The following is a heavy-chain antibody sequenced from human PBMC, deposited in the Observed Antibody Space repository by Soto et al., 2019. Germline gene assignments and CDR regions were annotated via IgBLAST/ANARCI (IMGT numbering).Heavy chain of an antibody. D-gene: IGHD3-3*01. Sequence: ASVKVSCKASGYTFTSYDINWVRQATGQGLEWMGWMNPNSGNTGYAQKFQGGVTMTRNTSISTAYMELSSLRSEDTAVYYCARDYDFWSGYYGTNWFDPWGQGTLVTVSS. J-gene: IGHJ5*02. CDR2: MNPNSGNT. CDR1: GYTFTSYD. CDR3: ARDYDFWSGYYGTNWFDP. V-gene: IGHV1-8*01.